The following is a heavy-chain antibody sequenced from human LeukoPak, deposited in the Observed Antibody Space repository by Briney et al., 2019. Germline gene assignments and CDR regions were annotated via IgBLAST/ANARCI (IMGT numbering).Heavy chain of an antibody. Sequence: SETLSLTCTVSGGSISSSSYYWGWIRQPPGKGLEWIGYIYYSGSTNYNPSLKSRVTISVDTSKNQFSLKLSSVTAADTAVYYCARADEGEFKFDYWGQGTLVTVSS. J-gene: IGHJ4*02. CDR1: GGSISSSSYY. D-gene: IGHD3-16*01. V-gene: IGHV4-61*05. CDR2: IYYSGST. CDR3: ARADEGEFKFDY.